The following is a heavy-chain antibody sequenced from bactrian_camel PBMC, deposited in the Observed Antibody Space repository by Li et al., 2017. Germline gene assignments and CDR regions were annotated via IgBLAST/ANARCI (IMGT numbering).Heavy chain of an antibody. Sequence: VQLVESGGGSVQAGGSLRVSCALSGDTTSRYCMGWWRQAPGSEREGVAAIASDGSTSYADPVKGRFTISKDNAKNTLSLQMNSLKPEGTAMYYCAADRGIDGNCGNRWASRGYSYWGQGTQVTVS. V-gene: IGHV3S55*01. J-gene: IGHJ4*01. D-gene: IGHD2*01. CDR1: GDTTSRYC. CDR3: AADRGIDGNCGNRWASRGYSY. CDR2: IASDGST.